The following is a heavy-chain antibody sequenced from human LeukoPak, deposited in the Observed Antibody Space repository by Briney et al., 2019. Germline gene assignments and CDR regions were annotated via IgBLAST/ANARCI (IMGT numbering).Heavy chain of an antibody. Sequence: PGGSLRLSCVASEFAFSTYSMNGVRQAPGKGLEWLSYITDNSNMIYYADSVKGRFTISRDNAKNTLFLEMNRLRDADTAVYYCARDRPLSGFDFDFWGRGTLVTVSS. CDR3: ARDRPLSGFDFDF. CDR1: EFAFSTYS. CDR2: ITDNSNMI. D-gene: IGHD3-10*01. J-gene: IGHJ4*02. V-gene: IGHV3-48*02.